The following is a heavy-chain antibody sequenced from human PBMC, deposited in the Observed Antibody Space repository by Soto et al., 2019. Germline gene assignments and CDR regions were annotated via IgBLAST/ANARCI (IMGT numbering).Heavy chain of an antibody. V-gene: IGHV1-3*01. Sequence: ASVKVSCKASGYTFTSYAMHWVRQAPGQRLEWMGWINAGNGNTKYSQKFQGRVTITRNTSASTAYMELSSLRSEDTAVYYCARSGREVYSFYYYYYMDAWGKGTTVTVSS. CDR3: ARSGREVYSFYYYYYMDA. CDR2: INAGNGNT. D-gene: IGHD2-21*01. CDR1: GYTFTSYA. J-gene: IGHJ6*03.